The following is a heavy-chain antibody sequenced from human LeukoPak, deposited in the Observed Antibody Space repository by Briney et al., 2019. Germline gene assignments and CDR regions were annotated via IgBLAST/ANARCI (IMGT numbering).Heavy chain of an antibody. V-gene: IGHV1-2*02. CDR1: GYTFTGYY. D-gene: IGHD2-2*01. J-gene: IGHJ4*02. CDR2: INPNSGGT. CDR3: ARDTRARVPDFDY. Sequence: ASVKVSCKASGYTFTGYYMHWVRQAPGQGLEWMGWINPNSGGTNYAQKFQGRVTMTRDTSISTAYMGLSRLRSDDTAVYYCARDTRARVPDFDYWGQGTLVTVSS.